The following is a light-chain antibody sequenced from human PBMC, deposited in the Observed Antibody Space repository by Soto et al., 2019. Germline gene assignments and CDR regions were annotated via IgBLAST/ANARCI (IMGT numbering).Light chain of an antibody. CDR2: GAS. V-gene: IGKV3-15*01. CDR1: QSVSSN. CDR3: QQYNNWPPA. Sequence: EIVMTQSAATLSVSPGEGATLSCRASQSVSSNLAWYQQKPGQAPRLLIYGASTRAAGIPARFSGSGSGTEFTLTISSLHSEDFAVYYCQQYNNWPPAFGQGTRLEIK. J-gene: IGKJ5*01.